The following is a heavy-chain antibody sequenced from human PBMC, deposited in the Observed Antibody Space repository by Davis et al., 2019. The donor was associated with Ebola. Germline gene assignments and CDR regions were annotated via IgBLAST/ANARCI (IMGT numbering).Heavy chain of an antibody. CDR1: GFSFSSYG. CDR2: IWYDGSDK. CDR3: GRDPSHYGLDV. Sequence: PGGSLRLSCGASGFSFSSYGMHWVRQGPGKGLEWVANIWYDGSDKYYAESVTGRFTISRDNSRNTLYLQMNSLRAEDTAVYYCGRDPSHYGLDVWGQGTTVTVSS. V-gene: IGHV3-33*01. J-gene: IGHJ6*02.